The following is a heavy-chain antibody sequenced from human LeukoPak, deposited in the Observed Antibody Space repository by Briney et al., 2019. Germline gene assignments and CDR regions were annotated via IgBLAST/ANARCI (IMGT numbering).Heavy chain of an antibody. CDR1: GYSFATYW. CDR2: VYPGDSDV. Sequence: PGESLKISCKGSGYSFATYWIGWVRQMPGKGLEWMGIVYPGDSDVRYSPSFQGQVTISVDKSINTAYLQWSSLKASDTAKFYCARHQGGYTYGYDYWGQGTLVTVSS. J-gene: IGHJ4*02. V-gene: IGHV5-51*01. CDR3: ARHQGGYTYGYDY. D-gene: IGHD5-18*01.